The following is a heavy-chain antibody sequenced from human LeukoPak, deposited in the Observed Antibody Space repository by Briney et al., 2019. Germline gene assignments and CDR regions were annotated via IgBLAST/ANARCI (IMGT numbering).Heavy chain of an antibody. CDR3: ARGRHGDYAIDY. D-gene: IGHD4-17*01. Sequence: SETLSLTCAVYGGSFSGYYWSWIRQPPGKGLEWIGEINHSGSTNYNPSLKSRVTISVDTSKNQFSLKLSSVTAADTAVYYCARGRHGDYAIDYWGQGTLVTVSS. CDR2: INHSGST. J-gene: IGHJ4*02. CDR1: GGSFSGYY. V-gene: IGHV4-34*01.